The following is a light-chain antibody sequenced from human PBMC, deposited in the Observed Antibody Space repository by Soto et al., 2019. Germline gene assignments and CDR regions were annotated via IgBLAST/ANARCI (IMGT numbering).Light chain of an antibody. Sequence: DIQMTQSPSSLSASAGDSVTITCQASQGITTYLNWYQQKPGKAPKLLIYGTSNLETGVPSRFSGGGSGTYFTFTISNLQPEDVATYYCQQYYWLYTFGQGTKLEIK. CDR1: QGITTY. V-gene: IGKV1-33*01. CDR2: GTS. J-gene: IGKJ2*01. CDR3: QQYYWLYT.